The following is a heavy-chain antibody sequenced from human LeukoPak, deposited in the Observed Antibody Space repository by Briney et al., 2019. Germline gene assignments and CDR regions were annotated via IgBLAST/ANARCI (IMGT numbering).Heavy chain of an antibody. V-gene: IGHV3-11*01. CDR1: GFTFSDYY. Sequence: GGSLRLSCAASGFTFSDYYMSWIRQAPGKGLEWVSYISSSGSTIYYADSVKGRFTISRDNAKNSLYLQMNSLRAEDTAVYYCAREGKYQLLDGGAGAFDIWGQGTMVTVSS. D-gene: IGHD2-2*01. CDR3: AREGKYQLLDGGAGAFDI. J-gene: IGHJ3*02. CDR2: ISSSGSTI.